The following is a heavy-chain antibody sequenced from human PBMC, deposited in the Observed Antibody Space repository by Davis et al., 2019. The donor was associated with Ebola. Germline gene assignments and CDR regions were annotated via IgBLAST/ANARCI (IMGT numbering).Heavy chain of an antibody. V-gene: IGHV6-1*01. CDR2: TYYYRSKWNT. D-gene: IGHD5-12*01. J-gene: IGHJ4*02. Sequence: HSQTLSLTCAISGDSVSSLAWNWIRQSPSRGLEWLGRTYYYRSKWNTDYAVSVKSRININPDTSKNLLSLQLNSVTPEDTAMYYCARGWLRTGFDSWGQGILVTVSS. CDR1: GDSVSSLA. CDR3: ARGWLRTGFDS.